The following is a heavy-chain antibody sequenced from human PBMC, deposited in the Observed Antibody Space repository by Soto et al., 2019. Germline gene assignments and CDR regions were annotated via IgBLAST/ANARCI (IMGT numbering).Heavy chain of an antibody. Sequence: GGSLRLSCTASGFTFSSYAMSWVRQAPGKGLEWVSAISGSGGSTYYADSVKGRFTISRDNSKNTLYLQMNSLRAEDTAVYYCAKDSDMATINWFAPWGQGTLVTVSS. CDR3: AKDSDMATINWFAP. CDR1: GFTFSSYA. V-gene: IGHV3-23*01. CDR2: ISGSGGST. D-gene: IGHD5-12*01. J-gene: IGHJ5*02.